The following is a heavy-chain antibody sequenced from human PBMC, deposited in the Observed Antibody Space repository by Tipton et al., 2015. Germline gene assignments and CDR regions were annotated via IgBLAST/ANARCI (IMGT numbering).Heavy chain of an antibody. CDR1: GFSFSSYA. CDR3: ARDMGGYRYGVFDY. D-gene: IGHD5-18*01. J-gene: IGHJ4*02. V-gene: IGHV3-33*08. Sequence: SLRLSCAASGFSFSSYAMSWVRQAPGKGLEWVAVVWYDGTNKYYEESVKGRFSISRDNSKNTLFLQMNSLRVEDTAVYYCARDMGGYRYGVFDYWGQGTLVTVSS. CDR2: VWYDGTNK.